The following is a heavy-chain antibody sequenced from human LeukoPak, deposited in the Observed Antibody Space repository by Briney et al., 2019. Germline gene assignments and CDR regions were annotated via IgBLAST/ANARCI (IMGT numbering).Heavy chain of an antibody. J-gene: IGHJ3*02. Sequence: PGGSLRLSCAASGFTVSSNYMGWVRQAPGKGLEWVSVIYSGGSTYYADSVKGRFTISRDNSKNTLYLQMNSLRAEDTAVYYCAIDVTSGSTSGSAFNIWGQGTMVTVSS. CDR2: IYSGGST. D-gene: IGHD1-26*01. V-gene: IGHV3-53*01. CDR1: GFTVSSNY. CDR3: AIDVTSGSTSGSAFNI.